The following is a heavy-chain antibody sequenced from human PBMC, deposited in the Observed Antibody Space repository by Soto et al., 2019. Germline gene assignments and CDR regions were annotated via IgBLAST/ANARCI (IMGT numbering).Heavy chain of an antibody. D-gene: IGHD5-18*01. CDR3: ARAPLHEPETTMAYYFHY. CDR2: IIPGLFKR. Sequence: QVQLVQSGAEVKKPGSSVKVSCKISGGTFDSYDVTWVRQVPGQGLEWMGGIIPGLFKRQYTQKFQGRVTITVDEAARTTYLEFNRLTSEDTGVSYCARAPLHEPETTMAYYFHYSGQGTVVTVSS. V-gene: IGHV1-69*01. CDR1: GGTFDSYD. J-gene: IGHJ4*02.